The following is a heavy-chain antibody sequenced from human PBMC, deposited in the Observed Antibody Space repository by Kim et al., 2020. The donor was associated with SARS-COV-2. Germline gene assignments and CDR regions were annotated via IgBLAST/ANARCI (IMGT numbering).Heavy chain of an antibody. D-gene: IGHD3-22*01. V-gene: IGHV1-8*01. CDR3: ARVNTYYYDSSGYSPGDY. Sequence: ASVKVSCKASGYTFTSYDINWVRQATGQGLEWMGWMNPNSGNTGYAQKFQGRVTMTRNTSISTAYMELSSLRSEDTALYYCARVNTYYYDSSGYSPGDYWGRGTLVTVSS. CDR2: MNPNSGNT. CDR1: GYTFTSYD. J-gene: IGHJ4*02.